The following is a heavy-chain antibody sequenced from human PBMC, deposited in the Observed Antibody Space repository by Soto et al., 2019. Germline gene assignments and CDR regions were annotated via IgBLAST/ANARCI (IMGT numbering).Heavy chain of an antibody. CDR2: INPNSGGT. Sequence: GASVKVSCKASGYTFTGYYMHWVRQAPGQGLEWMGWINPNSGGTNYAQKFQGWVTMTRDTPISTAYMELSRLRSDDTAVYYCARSAVPIVVVPAARSWFDPWGQGTLVTVSS. CDR3: ARSAVPIVVVPAARSWFDP. CDR1: GYTFTGYY. J-gene: IGHJ5*02. V-gene: IGHV1-2*04. D-gene: IGHD2-2*01.